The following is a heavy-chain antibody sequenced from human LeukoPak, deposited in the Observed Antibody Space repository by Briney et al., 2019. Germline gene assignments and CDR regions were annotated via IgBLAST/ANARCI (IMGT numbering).Heavy chain of an antibody. CDR1: GFSFNNFG. Sequence: PGGSLRLSCVDSGFSFNNFGMSWVRQAPGKGLEWVSAISSSGDSAYYADSVKGRFTISRDNSKNTLYLQMNSLRAEDTAVYYCAKDERHIVVVTAIPYYYYYMDVWGKGTTVTVSS. CDR2: ISSSGDSA. J-gene: IGHJ6*03. D-gene: IGHD2-21*02. V-gene: IGHV3-23*01. CDR3: AKDERHIVVVTAIPYYYYYMDV.